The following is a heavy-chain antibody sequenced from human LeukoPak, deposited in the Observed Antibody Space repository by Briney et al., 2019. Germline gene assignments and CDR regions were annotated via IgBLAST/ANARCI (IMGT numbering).Heavy chain of an antibody. CDR2: IYYSGST. Sequence: SETLSLICTVSGGSISSYYWSWIRQPPGKGLEWIGYIYYSGSTNYNPSLKSRVTISVDKSKNQFSLRLSSVTAADPAVYYCARASMVRGVISIRYYYGMDVWGQGTTVTVSS. CDR3: ARASMVRGVISIRYYYGMDV. D-gene: IGHD3-10*01. J-gene: IGHJ6*02. V-gene: IGHV4-59*01. CDR1: GGSISSYY.